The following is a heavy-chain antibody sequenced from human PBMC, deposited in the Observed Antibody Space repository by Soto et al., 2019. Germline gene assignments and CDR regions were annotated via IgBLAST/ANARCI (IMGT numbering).Heavy chain of an antibody. CDR1: GGSINNGYW. Sequence: QVHLQESGPGLVKPSVTLSLTCGVSGGSINNGYWWTWVRQPPGKGLEWIGEKHHSGSTNYNLSLKSRVSISLDKSKNQFSLILSSVTAADTAVYYCAYSSGWWRLDVWGQGTTVTVSS. V-gene: IGHV4-4*02. J-gene: IGHJ6*02. CDR3: AYSSGWWRLDV. CDR2: KHHSGST. D-gene: IGHD6-19*01.